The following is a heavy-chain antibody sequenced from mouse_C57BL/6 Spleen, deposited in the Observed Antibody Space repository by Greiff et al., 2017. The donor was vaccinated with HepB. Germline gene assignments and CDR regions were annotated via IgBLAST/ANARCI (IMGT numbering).Heavy chain of an antibody. CDR3: ATPAYYSNYLDY. V-gene: IGHV14-3*01. CDR1: GFNIKNTY. CDR2: IDPANGNT. Sequence: EVQRVESVAELVRPGASVKLSCTASGFNIKNTYMHWVKQRPEQGLEWIGRIDPANGNTKYAPKFQGKATITADTSSNTAYLQLSSLTSEDTAIYYCATPAYYSNYLDYWGQGTTLTVSS. D-gene: IGHD2-5*01. J-gene: IGHJ2*01.